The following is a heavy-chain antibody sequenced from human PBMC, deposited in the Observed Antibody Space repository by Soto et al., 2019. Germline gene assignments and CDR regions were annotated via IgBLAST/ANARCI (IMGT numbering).Heavy chain of an antibody. CDR3: ARRFSLVVTAHGFDI. CDR1: GYSFTSYW. D-gene: IGHD2-21*02. V-gene: IGHV5-51*01. J-gene: IGHJ3*02. CDR2: IYPGDSDT. Sequence: PGEPLKISCKGSGYSFTSYWIGWVRQMPGKGLEWMGIIYPGDSDTRYSPSFQGQVTISADKSISTAYLQWSGLKASDTAMYYCARRFSLVVTAHGFDIWGQGTMVTVSS.